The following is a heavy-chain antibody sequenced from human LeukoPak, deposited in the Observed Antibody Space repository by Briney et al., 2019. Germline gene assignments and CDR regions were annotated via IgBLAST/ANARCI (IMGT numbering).Heavy chain of an antibody. CDR3: ARERVDYQLLPKRGVYDFDY. J-gene: IGHJ4*02. V-gene: IGHV3-21*01. D-gene: IGHD2-2*01. CDR2: ISSSSSYI. CDR1: GFTFSSYS. Sequence: PGGSLRLSCAASGFTFSSYSMNWVRQAPGKGLEWVSSISSSSSYIYYADSVKGRSTISRDNAKNSLYLQMNSLRAEDTAVYYCARERVDYQLLPKRGVYDFDYWGQGTLVTVSS.